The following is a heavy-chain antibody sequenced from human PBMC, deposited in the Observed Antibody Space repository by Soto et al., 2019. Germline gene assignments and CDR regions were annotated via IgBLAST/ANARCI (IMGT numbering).Heavy chain of an antibody. CDR2: IYSGGST. J-gene: IGHJ6*02. Sequence: GALRLSCAASGFTVSSNYMSWVRQAPGKGLEWVSVIYSGGSTYYADSVKGRFTISRDNSKNTLYLQMNSLRAEDTAVYYCARDRRPTVGMDGCGQRAAVTVSS. CDR3: ARDRRPTVGMDG. CDR1: GFTVSSNY. V-gene: IGHV3-66*01. D-gene: IGHD4-17*01.